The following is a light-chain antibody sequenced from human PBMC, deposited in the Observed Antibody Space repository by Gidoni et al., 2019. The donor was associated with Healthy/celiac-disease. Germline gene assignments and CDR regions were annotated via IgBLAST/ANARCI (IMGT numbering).Light chain of an antibody. V-gene: IGKV2-30*01. CDR1: QSLLYSDGNTY. Sequence: DVVMTQSPLSLPVTLGQPAYISCRSSQSLLYSDGNTYLNWFQHRPGQSPRRLIYKVSNRDSGVPDRFSGSVSGTDFTLKISRVEAEDVGVYYCMQGTHWPKCSFXQXTKLEIK. CDR2: KVS. J-gene: IGKJ2*04. CDR3: MQGTHWPKCS.